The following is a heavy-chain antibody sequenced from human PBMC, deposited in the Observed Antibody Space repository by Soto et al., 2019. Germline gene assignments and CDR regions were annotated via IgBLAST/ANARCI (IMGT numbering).Heavy chain of an antibody. Sequence: PSETLSLTCTVSGGSVSSGSFYWSRIRQPPGKGLEWIGYIYYSGSTNYNPSLKSRVTISVDTSKNQFSLKLSSVTAADTAVYYCARVQTNYDILTGYYDRYYFDYWGQGTLVTVSS. CDR3: ARVQTNYDILTGYYDRYYFDY. V-gene: IGHV4-61*01. D-gene: IGHD3-9*01. CDR1: GGSVSSGSFY. J-gene: IGHJ4*02. CDR2: IYYSGST.